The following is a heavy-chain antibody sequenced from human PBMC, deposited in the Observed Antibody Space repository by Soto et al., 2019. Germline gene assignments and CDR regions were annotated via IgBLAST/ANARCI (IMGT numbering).Heavy chain of an antibody. D-gene: IGHD6-13*01. J-gene: IGHJ4*02. Sequence: GGSLRLSCAASGFTFDDYAMHWVRQAPGKGLEWVSGISWNSGSIGYADSVKGRFTISRDNAKNSLYLQMNSLRAEDTALYYCARLIAAAEGYYFDYWGQGTLVTVSS. CDR3: ARLIAAAEGYYFDY. CDR2: ISWNSGSI. CDR1: GFTFDDYA. V-gene: IGHV3-9*01.